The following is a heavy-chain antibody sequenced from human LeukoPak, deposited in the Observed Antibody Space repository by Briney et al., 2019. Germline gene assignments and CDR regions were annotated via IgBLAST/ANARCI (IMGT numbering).Heavy chain of an antibody. Sequence: GGSLRLSCAASGFTFTTYWMSWLRQAPGKGLEWVANIMQDGSEKYYVDSVRGRFTISRDNAKNSLYLQINSLRAEDTAVYYCAKAVGTTIVYFHHWGQGTLVTVSS. CDR1: GFTFTTYW. J-gene: IGHJ1*01. V-gene: IGHV3-7*01. CDR2: IMQDGSEK. CDR3: AKAVGTTIVYFHH. D-gene: IGHD1-26*01.